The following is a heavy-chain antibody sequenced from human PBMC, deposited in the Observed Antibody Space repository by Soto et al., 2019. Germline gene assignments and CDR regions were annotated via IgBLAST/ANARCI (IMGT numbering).Heavy chain of an antibody. D-gene: IGHD3-10*01. CDR2: INSDGSST. Sequence: EVQLVESGGGLVQPGGSLRLSCAASGFTFRTYWMHWVRQAPGKGLEWVSRINSDGSSTNYADSVKGRCTISRDNAKNSAYQQLNSRGHEDAAVCDGERPRGVPGDFWGQGKMVTLFS. CDR3: ERPRGVPGDF. V-gene: IGHV3-74*01. J-gene: IGHJ3*01. CDR1: GFTFRTYW.